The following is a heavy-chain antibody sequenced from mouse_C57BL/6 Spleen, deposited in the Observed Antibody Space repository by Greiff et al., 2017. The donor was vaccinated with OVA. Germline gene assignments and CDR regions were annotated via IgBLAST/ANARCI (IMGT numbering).Heavy chain of an antibody. CDR1: GYSITSGYY. D-gene: IGHD1-1*01. Sequence: EVQVVESGPGLVKPSQSLSLTCSVTGYSITSGYYWNWIRQFPGNKLEWMGYISYDGSNNYNPSLKNRISITRDTSKNQFFLTLNSVTTEDTATYYCAVLRGYAMDYWGQGTSVTVSS. V-gene: IGHV3-6*01. CDR3: AVLRGYAMDY. CDR2: ISYDGSN. J-gene: IGHJ4*01.